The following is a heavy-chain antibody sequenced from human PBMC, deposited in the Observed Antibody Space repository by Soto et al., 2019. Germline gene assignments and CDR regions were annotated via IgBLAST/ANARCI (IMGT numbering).Heavy chain of an antibody. Sequence: QVQLVQSGDEVKKPGASVKVSCKASGYIFVNYGIAWVRQAPRQGLEWMGWISPYTGNTHSASKVQGRLTMTTVTSTSTAYMDHGSLTSDDTVLHYCVMVDNFVTPTPQDVWGQGSTVTVSS. CDR1: GYIFVNYG. J-gene: IGHJ6*02. V-gene: IGHV1-18*01. CDR2: ISPYTGNT. D-gene: IGHD3-16*02. CDR3: VMVDNFVTPTPQDV.